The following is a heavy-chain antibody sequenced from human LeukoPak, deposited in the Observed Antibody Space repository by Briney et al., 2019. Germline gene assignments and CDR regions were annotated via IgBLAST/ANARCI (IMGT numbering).Heavy chain of an antibody. J-gene: IGHJ4*02. CDR1: GYTLTQLS. CDR3: ATQAWDSSGWLDY. Sequence: ASVKVSCKVSGYTLTQLSMHCVRQAPGKGLEWMGGFDPEDGETIYAQKFQGRVTMTEDTSTDTAYMELSSLRSEDTAVYYCATQAWDSSGWLDYWGQGTLVTVSS. D-gene: IGHD6-19*01. V-gene: IGHV1-24*01. CDR2: FDPEDGET.